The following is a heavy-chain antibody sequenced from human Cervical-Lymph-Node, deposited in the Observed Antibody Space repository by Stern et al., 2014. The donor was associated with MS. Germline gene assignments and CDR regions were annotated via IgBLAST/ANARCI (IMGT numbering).Heavy chain of an antibody. D-gene: IGHD2-2*02. Sequence: VQLVESGGGVVQPGKSLRLSCAASGFSFSSYGMHWVRQAPGKGLDWVAVISYDGTDNYYADFVEGRFTISRDNSKNTLYLQMNSLRPEDTAVYYCANAAALSCRSASCYKAFEHWGQGILVTVSS. CDR3: ANAAALSCRSASCYKAFEH. V-gene: IGHV3-30*18. CDR1: GFSFSSYG. CDR2: ISYDGTDN. J-gene: IGHJ4*02.